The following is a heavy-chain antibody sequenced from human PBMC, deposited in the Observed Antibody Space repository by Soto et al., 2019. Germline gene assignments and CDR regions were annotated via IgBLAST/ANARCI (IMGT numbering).Heavy chain of an antibody. Sequence: ASVKVSCKASGGTFSSYAISWVRQAPGQGLEWMGGIIPIFGTANYAQKFQGRVTITADESTSTAYMELSSLRSEDTAVYYCASIPSNYYDSSGYYAFDIWGQGTMVTVSS. D-gene: IGHD3-22*01. CDR3: ASIPSNYYDSSGYYAFDI. J-gene: IGHJ3*02. V-gene: IGHV1-69*13. CDR2: IIPIFGTA. CDR1: GGTFSSYA.